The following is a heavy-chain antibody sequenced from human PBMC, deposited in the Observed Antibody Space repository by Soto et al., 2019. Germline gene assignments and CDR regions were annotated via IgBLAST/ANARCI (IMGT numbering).Heavy chain of an antibody. CDR3: AKDRGDYVFDY. Sequence: QVQLVESGGGVVQPGRSLRLSCAASGFTFSSYGMHWVRQAPGKGLEWVAVISYDGSNKYYADSVKGRFTISRDNSKNTLYLQMNSLRAEDTAVYYCAKDRGDYVFDYWGQGTLVTVSS. D-gene: IGHD4-17*01. CDR1: GFTFSSYG. CDR2: ISYDGSNK. J-gene: IGHJ4*02. V-gene: IGHV3-30*18.